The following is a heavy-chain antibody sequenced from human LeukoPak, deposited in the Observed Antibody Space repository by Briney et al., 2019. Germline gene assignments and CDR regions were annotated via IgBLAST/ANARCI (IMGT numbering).Heavy chain of an antibody. CDR2: ISNSGNTI. CDR3: DNRPRY. D-gene: IGHD1-1*01. CDR1: GLTFSSHD. J-gene: IGHJ4*02. V-gene: IGHV3-48*03. Sequence: GVSLRLSCVGSGLTFSSHDMNWVRQAPGKGLEWISYISNSGNTIYYADSVKGRFTISRDNAKNSLYLQMNSLRAEDTAVYYCDNRPRYWGQGTLVTASS.